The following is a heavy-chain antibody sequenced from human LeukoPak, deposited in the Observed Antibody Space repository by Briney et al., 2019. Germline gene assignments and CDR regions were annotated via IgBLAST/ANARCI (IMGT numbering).Heavy chain of an antibody. CDR2: IYASGST. V-gene: IGHV4-39*01. Sequence: SETLSLTCTVSGGSISSSSYYWGWIRQPPGKGLEWIGSIYASGSTYYNPSLKSRVTISVDTPKNQFSLKLSSVTAADTAVYYCARPGYSSGWYVYWGQGTLVTVSS. J-gene: IGHJ4*02. CDR1: GGSISSSSYY. D-gene: IGHD6-19*01. CDR3: ARPGYSSGWYVY.